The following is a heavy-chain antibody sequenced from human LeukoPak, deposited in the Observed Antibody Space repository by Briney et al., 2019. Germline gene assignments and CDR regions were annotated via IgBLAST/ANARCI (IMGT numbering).Heavy chain of an antibody. CDR1: GFTVSSNY. V-gene: IGHV3-66*01. Sequence: GGSLRLSCAASGFTVSSNYMSWVRQAPGKGLEWVSLIYSGIDTHYADSVEGRFTISRDNSKNTLYLQMNSLRDDDTAVYYCARGTRVDPWGQGTLVTVSS. CDR3: ARGTRVDP. CDR2: IYSGIDT. J-gene: IGHJ5*02.